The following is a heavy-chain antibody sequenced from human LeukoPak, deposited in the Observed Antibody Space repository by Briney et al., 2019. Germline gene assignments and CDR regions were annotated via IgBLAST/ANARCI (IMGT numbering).Heavy chain of an antibody. Sequence: SQTLSLTCTVSGGSISSGGYYWSWIRQPPGKGLEWIGYIYHSGSTYYNPSLKSRVTTSVDRSKNQVSLRLTSVTAADTAVYYCARDPASFLSGYRQSLWGQGTMVTVSS. CDR3: ARDPASFLSGYRQSL. J-gene: IGHJ3*01. V-gene: IGHV4-30-2*01. CDR1: GGSISSGGYY. CDR2: IYHSGST. D-gene: IGHD5-12*01.